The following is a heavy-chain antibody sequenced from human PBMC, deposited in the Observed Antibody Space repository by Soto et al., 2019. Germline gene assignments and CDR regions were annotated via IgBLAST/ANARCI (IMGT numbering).Heavy chain of an antibody. V-gene: IGHV1-69*06. D-gene: IGHD3-10*01. CDR3: ASGSITIVRRVPYYLNY. Sequence: ASVTVSCQASGGTFSSYAIRWVRPAPGKGLEWMGGIFPIFGTANYAQKFQGRVTITADKSKSTAYMEPSSLRYEGPAGYFCASGSITIVRRVPYYLNYGAKGTLFTSPQ. J-gene: IGHJ4*02. CDR1: GGTFSSYA. CDR2: IFPIFGTA.